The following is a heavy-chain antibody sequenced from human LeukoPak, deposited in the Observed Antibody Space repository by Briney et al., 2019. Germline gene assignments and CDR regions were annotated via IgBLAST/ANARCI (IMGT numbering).Heavy chain of an antibody. J-gene: IGHJ4*02. Sequence: GGSLRLSCAASGFTFSTYGMHWVRQAPGKGLECLGVLSYDGSEKYYADSVKGRCTISRDNSKNTLYLQMNSLRAEDTAVYYCAKSSSGWYGGFDYWGQGTLVTVSS. CDR3: AKSSSGWYGGFDY. CDR1: GFTFSTYG. D-gene: IGHD6-19*01. CDR2: LSYDGSEK. V-gene: IGHV3-30*18.